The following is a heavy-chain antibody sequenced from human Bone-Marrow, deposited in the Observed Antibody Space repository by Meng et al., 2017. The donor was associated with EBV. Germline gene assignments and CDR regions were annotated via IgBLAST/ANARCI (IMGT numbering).Heavy chain of an antibody. D-gene: IGHD3-9*01. CDR1: GGSLSGFS. V-gene: IGHV4-34*01. CDR2: IKHSGRT. J-gene: IGHJ4*02. CDR3: ARATGGSTGYFR. Sequence: QVRLLQWGVGLLKPSETLSLTCVVNGGSLSGFSWSWIRQAPGKGLEWIGEIKHSGRTNYNPSLKNRVTISVDPSKNQFSLRLSSVTAADTAVYYCARATGGSTGYFRWGQGTLVTVSS.